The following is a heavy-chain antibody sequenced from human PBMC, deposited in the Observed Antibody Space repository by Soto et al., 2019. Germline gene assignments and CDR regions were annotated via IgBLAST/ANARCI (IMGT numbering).Heavy chain of an antibody. V-gene: IGHV3-7*01. Sequence: EVQLVESGGGLVQPGGSLRLSCTASGFTFSDSWMTWVRQAPGKGLEWVARIKPDESEKKYAESVKGRLSISRDNAKNSMYLQMESLRGEDTAVYYCVRGGSNYASWGQGTLVTVSS. CDR2: IKPDESEK. D-gene: IGHD4-4*01. J-gene: IGHJ5*02. CDR3: VRGGSNYAS. CDR1: GFTFSDSW.